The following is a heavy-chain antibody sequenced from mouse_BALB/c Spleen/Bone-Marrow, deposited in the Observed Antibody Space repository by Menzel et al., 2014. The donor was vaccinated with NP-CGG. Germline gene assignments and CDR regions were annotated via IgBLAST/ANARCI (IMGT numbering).Heavy chain of an antibody. Sequence: LQQSGSELVRPGASVKLSCKASGYTFTSYWMHWVKQRPGQGLEWIGNIYPGSGRTNYDEKFKSEATLTVDTSSSTAYMQLSSLTSEDSAVYFCTITTTASYAMDYWGQGTSVTVSS. D-gene: IGHD1-1*01. V-gene: IGHV1S22*01. CDR3: TITTTASYAMDY. J-gene: IGHJ4*01. CDR2: IYPGSGRT. CDR1: GYTFTSYW.